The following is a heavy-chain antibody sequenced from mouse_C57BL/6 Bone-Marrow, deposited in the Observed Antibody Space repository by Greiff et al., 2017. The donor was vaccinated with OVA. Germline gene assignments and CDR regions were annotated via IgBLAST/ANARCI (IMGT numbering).Heavy chain of an antibody. CDR3: ARDYRKFFDY. J-gene: IGHJ4*01. CDR2: ISSGSSTI. V-gene: IGHV5-17*01. D-gene: IGHD2-14*01. CDR1: GFTFSDYG. Sequence: EVQLVESGGGLVKPGGSLKLSCAASGFTFSDYGMHWVRQAPEKGLEWVAYISSGSSTIYYADTVKGRFTISRDNAKNTLFLQMTSLRSEDTAMYYCARDYRKFFDYWGQGTSVTVSS.